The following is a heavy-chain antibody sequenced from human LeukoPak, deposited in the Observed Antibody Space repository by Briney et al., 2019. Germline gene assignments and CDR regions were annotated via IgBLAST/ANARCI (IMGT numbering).Heavy chain of an antibody. V-gene: IGHV3-74*01. CDR2: INSDGSST. J-gene: IGHJ6*02. CDR1: RFTFSSYN. D-gene: IGHD2-2*01. CDR3: ARAQESTLYGMDV. Sequence: GGSLRLSCAASRFTFSSYNMNWVRQAPGKGLEWVSRINSDGSSTSYADSVKGRFTISRDNAKNTLYLQMNSLRAEDTAVYYCARAQESTLYGMDVWGQGTTVTVSS.